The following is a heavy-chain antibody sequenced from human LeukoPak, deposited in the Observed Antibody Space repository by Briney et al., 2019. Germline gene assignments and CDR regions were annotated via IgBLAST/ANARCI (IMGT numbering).Heavy chain of an antibody. Sequence: SVKVSCKASGGTFNSYAISWVRQAPEQGLEWMGGIIPIFGTANYAQKVQGRVTITTDESTTTAYMELSSLRSEDTAVYYCARARSPSSGYLLRDHNWFDPWGQGTLVTVSS. CDR3: ARARSPSSGYLLRDHNWFDP. V-gene: IGHV1-69*05. D-gene: IGHD3-22*01. CDR1: GGTFNSYA. J-gene: IGHJ5*02. CDR2: IIPIFGTA.